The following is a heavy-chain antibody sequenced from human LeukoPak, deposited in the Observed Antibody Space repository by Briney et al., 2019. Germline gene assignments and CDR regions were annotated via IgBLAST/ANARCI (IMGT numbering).Heavy chain of an antibody. V-gene: IGHV1-18*01. CDR1: GYTFTSYG. D-gene: IGHD1-26*01. Sequence: ASVKVSCKASGYTFTSYGISWVRQAPGQGLEWMGWISAYSGNTNYAQKLQGRVTMTTDTSTSTAYMELRSLRSDDTAVYYCARDKSLGWEPGGNWFDPWGQGTLVTVSS. J-gene: IGHJ5*02. CDR2: ISAYSGNT. CDR3: ARDKSLGWEPGGNWFDP.